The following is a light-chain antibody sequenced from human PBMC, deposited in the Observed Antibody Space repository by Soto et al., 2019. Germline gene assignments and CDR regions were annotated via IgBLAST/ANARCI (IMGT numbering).Light chain of an antibody. V-gene: IGKV3-15*01. CDR3: QQYNSYSIT. CDR2: SAS. J-gene: IGKJ5*01. CDR1: QSVGSK. Sequence: VMTQSPATLSVSPVSRATLSCRASQSVGSKLGWYQQKPGQAPRLLIYSASTRATGIPARFSGTGSGTEFTLIISSLQSEDFATYYCQQYNSYSITFGQGTRLEI.